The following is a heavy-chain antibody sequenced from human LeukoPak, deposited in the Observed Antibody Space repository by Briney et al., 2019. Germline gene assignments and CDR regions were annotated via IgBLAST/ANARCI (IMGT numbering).Heavy chain of an antibody. CDR2: VNNYNGNT. V-gene: IGHV1-18*01. D-gene: IGHD1-1*01. J-gene: IGHJ4*02. CDR3: ARDSYSTTNWSDY. Sequence: APVKVSCKASGYSFTAYGTSWVRQAPGQGLEWMGWVNNYNGNTNYAQKFQDRVTMATDTSTRTASMELRSLRSDDTAVYYCARDSYSTTNWSDYWGQGTLVTVSS. CDR1: GYSFTAYG.